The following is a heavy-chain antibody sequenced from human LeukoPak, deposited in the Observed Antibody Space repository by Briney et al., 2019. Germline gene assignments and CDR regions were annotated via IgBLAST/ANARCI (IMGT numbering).Heavy chain of an antibody. V-gene: IGHV3-21*01. CDR1: GFTFSSYS. D-gene: IGHD1-1*01. J-gene: IGHJ4*02. CDR3: AREAPTYDY. Sequence: GGPLRLSCAASGFTFSSYSMNWVRQAPGKGLEWVSSISSSSSYIDYADSVKGRFTISRDNAKNSLYLQMNSLRAEDTAVYYCAREAPTYDYWGQGTLVTVSS. CDR2: ISSSSSYI.